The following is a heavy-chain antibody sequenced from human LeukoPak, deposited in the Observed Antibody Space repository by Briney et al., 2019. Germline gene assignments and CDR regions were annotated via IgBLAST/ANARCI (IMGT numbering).Heavy chain of an antibody. D-gene: IGHD2-2*01. J-gene: IGHJ4*02. V-gene: IGHV3-15*01. CDR1: GFTVNNAW. CDR3: IIDVPFRPQQIDY. CDR2: IKGKIDGERT. Sequence: PGESLRLSCVASGFTVNNAWMSWVRQAPGKGLEWVARIKGKIDGERTDYAAAVKGRFTISRDDSKNTLYLQMDSLKTEDTAIYYCIIDVPFRPQQIDYWGQGALVTVSS.